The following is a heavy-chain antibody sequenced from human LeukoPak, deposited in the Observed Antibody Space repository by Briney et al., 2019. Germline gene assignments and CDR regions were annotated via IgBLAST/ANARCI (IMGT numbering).Heavy chain of an antibody. CDR2: IYYSGST. D-gene: IGHD3-22*01. J-gene: IGHJ4*02. CDR1: GGSISNYY. CDR3: ARGGDYDSSGYFDY. Sequence: KSSETLSLTCTVSGGSISNYYWSWIRQPPGKGLEWIGYIYYSGSTNYNPSLKSRVTISVDTSKNQFSLKLSSVTAADTAVYYCARGGDYDSSGYFDYWGQGTLVTVPS. V-gene: IGHV4-59*01.